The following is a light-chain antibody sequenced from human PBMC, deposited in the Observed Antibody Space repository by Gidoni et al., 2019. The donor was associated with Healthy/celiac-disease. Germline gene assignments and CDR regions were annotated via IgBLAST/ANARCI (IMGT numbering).Light chain of an antibody. Sequence: EIVLTQSPGTLSLSPGERATLSCRASQSVSSSYLAWYQQKPGQAPRLLIYGESSRATGIPDRFSGSGSGTDFTLTISRLEPEDFAVYYCQQDGSSTETFGQGTKVEIK. CDR1: QSVSSSY. CDR3: QQDGSSTET. J-gene: IGKJ1*01. CDR2: GES. V-gene: IGKV3-20*01.